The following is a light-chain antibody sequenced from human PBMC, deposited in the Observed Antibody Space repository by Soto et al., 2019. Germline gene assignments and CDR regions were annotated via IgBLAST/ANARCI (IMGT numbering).Light chain of an antibody. CDR1: KLGDKY. CDR3: QAWDSRGYV. J-gene: IGLJ1*01. CDR2: QDS. Sequence: SYELTQPPSVSVSPGQTASITCSGDKLGDKYACWYQQKPGQSPVLVIYQDSKRPSGIPERFSGSNSGNTATLTISGTQAMDEADYYCQAWDSRGYVFGTGTKLTVL. V-gene: IGLV3-1*01.